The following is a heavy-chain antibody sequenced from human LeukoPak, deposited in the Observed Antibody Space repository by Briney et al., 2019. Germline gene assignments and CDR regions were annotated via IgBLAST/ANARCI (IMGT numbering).Heavy chain of an antibody. D-gene: IGHD6-13*01. CDR2: IYYSGST. Sequence: SETLSLTCTVSGGSISTYYWSWIRQHPGKGLEWIGFIYYSGSTYYNPSLKSRVTISIDTSKNQFSLKLSSVTAADTAVYYCARATGGAAAADSDPWAREPWSPSPQ. V-gene: IGHV4-59*06. CDR3: ARATGGAAAADSDP. J-gene: IGHJ5*02. CDR1: GGSISTYY.